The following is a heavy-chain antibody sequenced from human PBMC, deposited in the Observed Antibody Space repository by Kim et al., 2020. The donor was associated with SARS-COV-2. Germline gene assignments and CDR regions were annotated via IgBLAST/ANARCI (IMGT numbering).Heavy chain of an antibody. D-gene: IGHD2-2*01. CDR1: GFTFSSYA. CDR2: ISYDGSNK. Sequence: GGSLRLSCAASGFTFSSYAMHWVRQAPGKGLEWVAVISYDGSNKYYADSVKGRFTISRDNSKNTLYLQMNSLRAEDTAVYYCARVHQLLFDYWGQGTLAT. V-gene: IGHV3-30-3*01. CDR3: ARVHQLLFDY. J-gene: IGHJ4*02.